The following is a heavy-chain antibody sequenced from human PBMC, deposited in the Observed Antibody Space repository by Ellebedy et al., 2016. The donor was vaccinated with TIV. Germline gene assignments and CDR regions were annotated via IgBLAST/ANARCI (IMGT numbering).Heavy chain of an antibody. D-gene: IGHD6-19*01. CDR3: AREYGSGWYGVDY. CDR2: IYSSGST. Sequence: MPSETLSLTCTVSGGSISSYDWSWIRQPPGKGLEWIGYIYSSGSTNYNPSLRSRVTISVDTSKNQFSLKLSSVTAADTAVYYCAREYGSGWYGVDYWGQGTLVTVSS. J-gene: IGHJ4*02. V-gene: IGHV4-59*01. CDR1: GGSISSYD.